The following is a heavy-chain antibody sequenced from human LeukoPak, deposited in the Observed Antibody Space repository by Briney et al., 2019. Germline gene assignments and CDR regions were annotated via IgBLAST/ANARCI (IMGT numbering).Heavy chain of an antibody. CDR3: ARASSGYYLN. V-gene: IGHV3-21*01. CDR1: GFTFSSFS. D-gene: IGHD3-22*01. Sequence: GSLRLSWSASGFTFSSFSMNWVRQAPGKGVEWVSSISSSSSYIYYADSVKGRFTISRDNAKNSLYLQMNSLRAEDTAVYYCARASSGYYLNWGQGTLVTVSS. J-gene: IGHJ4*02. CDR2: ISSSSSYI.